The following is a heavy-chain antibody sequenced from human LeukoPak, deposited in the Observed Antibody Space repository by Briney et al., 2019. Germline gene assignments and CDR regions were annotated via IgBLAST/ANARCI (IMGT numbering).Heavy chain of an antibody. Sequence: GGSLRLSCAASGFTFSTYWMSWVRQAPGKGLEWVANIKQDGSEKYYVDSVKGRFTISRDNAKNSLYLQMNSLRAEDTAVYYCATYFTNFCSGYYPSYWGQGTLVTVSS. D-gene: IGHD3-3*01. CDR1: GFTFSTYW. CDR2: IKQDGSEK. V-gene: IGHV3-7*05. CDR3: ATYFTNFCSGYYPSY. J-gene: IGHJ4*02.